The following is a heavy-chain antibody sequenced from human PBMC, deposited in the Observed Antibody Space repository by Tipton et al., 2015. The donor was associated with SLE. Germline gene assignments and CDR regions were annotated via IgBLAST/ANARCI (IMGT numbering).Heavy chain of an antibody. J-gene: IGHJ4*02. Sequence: SLRLSCAASGFIVRGSHMSWVRQGPGKGLESVSVIQSGGNTYYADSVKGRFTISRDNSRNTLSLQMNSLRAEDTAVYYCVRDLPELNRVSWGQGTLVTVSS. V-gene: IGHV3-53*01. CDR3: VRDLPELNRVS. CDR1: GFIVRGSH. CDR2: IQSGGNT. D-gene: IGHD1-14*01.